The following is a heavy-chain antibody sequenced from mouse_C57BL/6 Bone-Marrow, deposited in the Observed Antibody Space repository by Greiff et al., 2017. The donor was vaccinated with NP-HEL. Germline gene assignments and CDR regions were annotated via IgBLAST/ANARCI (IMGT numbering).Heavy chain of an antibody. Sequence: VQLQQSGAELVKPGASVKISCKASGYAFSSYWMNWVKQRPGKGLEWIGQIYPGDGDTNYNGKFKGKATLTADKSSSTAYMQLSSLTSEDSAVYFCARSIYYGSSYWYFDVWGTGTTVTVSS. CDR2: IYPGDGDT. V-gene: IGHV1-80*01. D-gene: IGHD1-1*01. J-gene: IGHJ1*03. CDR3: ARSIYYGSSYWYFDV. CDR1: GYAFSSYW.